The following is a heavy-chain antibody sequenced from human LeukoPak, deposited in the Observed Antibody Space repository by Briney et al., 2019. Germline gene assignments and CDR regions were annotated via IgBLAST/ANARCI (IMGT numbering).Heavy chain of an antibody. V-gene: IGHV3-30*03. CDR1: GFTFSSYG. CDR3: ARVMGRPASIAAAGTFDY. D-gene: IGHD6-13*01. J-gene: IGHJ4*02. Sequence: GGSLRLSCAASGFTFSSYGMHWVRQAPGKGLEWVAVISYDGSNKYYADSVKGRFTISRDNSKNTLYLQMNSLRAEDTAVYYCARVMGRPASIAAAGTFDYWGQGTLVTVSS. CDR2: ISYDGSNK.